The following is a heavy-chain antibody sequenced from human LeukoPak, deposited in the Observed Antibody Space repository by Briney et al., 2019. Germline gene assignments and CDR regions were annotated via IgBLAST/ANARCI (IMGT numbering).Heavy chain of an antibody. CDR3: ARERSSGWSIDY. V-gene: IGHV3-21*01. CDR1: GFTFSSYS. CDR2: ISSSSSYI. D-gene: IGHD6-19*01. Sequence: GGSPRLSCAASGFTFSSYSMNWVRQAPGKGLEWVSSISSSSSYIYYADSVKGRFTISRDNAKNSLYLQMNSLRAEDTAVYYCARERSSGWSIDYWGQGTLVTVSP. J-gene: IGHJ4*02.